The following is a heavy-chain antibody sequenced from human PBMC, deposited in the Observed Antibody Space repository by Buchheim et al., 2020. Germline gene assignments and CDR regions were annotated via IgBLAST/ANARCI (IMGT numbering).Heavy chain of an antibody. CDR1: GFTFSSYG. V-gene: IGHV3-33*01. CDR2: IWYDGSNK. D-gene: IGHD4-17*01. J-gene: IGHJ6*03. Sequence: QVQLVESGGGVVQPGRSLRLSCAASGFTFSSYGMHWVRQAPGKGLEWVAVIWYDGSNKYYADSVKGRFTISRDNSQNTLYLQMNSLRAEDTAVYYCARDPPYGDYDYYYYYMDVWGKGTT. CDR3: ARDPPYGDYDYYYYYMDV.